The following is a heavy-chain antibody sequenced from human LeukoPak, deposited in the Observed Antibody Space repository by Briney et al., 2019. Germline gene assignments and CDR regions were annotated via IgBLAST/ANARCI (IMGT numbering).Heavy chain of an antibody. D-gene: IGHD6-6*01. CDR2: INPSGGST. J-gene: IGHJ4*02. V-gene: IGHV1-46*01. CDR3: ARSLDSSSLVY. Sequence: ASVKVSCKASGYTFTSYYMHWVRQAPGQGLEWMGIINPSGGSTSYAQKFQGRVTMTSDTSTSTVSMELSSLRSEDTAASYCARSLDSSSLVYWGQGSLVTVSS. CDR1: GYTFTSYY.